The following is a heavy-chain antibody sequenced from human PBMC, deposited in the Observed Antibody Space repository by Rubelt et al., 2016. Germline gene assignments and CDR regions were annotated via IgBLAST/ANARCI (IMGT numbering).Heavy chain of an antibody. CDR3: VRGGARYFDF. CDR1: GFTFSTFS. J-gene: IGHJ4*02. V-gene: IGHV3-7*01. CDR2: INQAGSEE. Sequence: EVQLVESGGGLVQPGGSLRLSCAASGFTFSTFSMTWVRQAPGKGLEWVANINQAGSEEHYVDSVKGRFTISRDNARNSLYLQMNSLRVEDTAVYYCVRGGARYFDFWGQGTLVTVSS. D-gene: IGHD1-26*01.